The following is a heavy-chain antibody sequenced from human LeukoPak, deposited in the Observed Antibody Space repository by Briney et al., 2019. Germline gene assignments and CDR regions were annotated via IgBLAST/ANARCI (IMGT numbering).Heavy chain of an antibody. CDR3: ETGSGHAFVI. Sequence: PGGSLRLSCAASGFTFSSYWMHWVRQVPGEGLVWVSRINSDGSSTRYADSVKGRFTISRDNAKNTLYVQMNSLRAEDTAVYFCETGSGHAFVICGRGTMVTASS. CDR2: INSDGSST. J-gene: IGHJ3*02. D-gene: IGHD3-10*01. CDR1: GFTFSSYW. V-gene: IGHV3-74*01.